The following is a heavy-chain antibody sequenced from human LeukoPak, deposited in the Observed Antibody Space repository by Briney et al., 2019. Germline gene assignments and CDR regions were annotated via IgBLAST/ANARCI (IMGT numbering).Heavy chain of an antibody. CDR1: GFTFSSYA. D-gene: IGHD2-2*01. CDR2: ISGSGGST. V-gene: IGHV3-23*01. Sequence: QPGGSLRLSCAASGFTFSSYAMSWVRQAPGKGLEWVSAISGSGGSTYYADSVKGRFTISRDNSKNTLYLQMNSLRAEDTAVYYCAKDDLRYCSSTSCRRLDYWGQGTLVTVSS. J-gene: IGHJ4*02. CDR3: AKDDLRYCSSTSCRRLDY.